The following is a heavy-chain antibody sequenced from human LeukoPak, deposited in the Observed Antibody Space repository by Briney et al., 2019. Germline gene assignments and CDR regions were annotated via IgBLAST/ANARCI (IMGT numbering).Heavy chain of an antibody. D-gene: IGHD3-22*01. CDR1: GFTFSSYE. CDR3: ARGSSYYDSRDTRSVV. CDR2: ISSSGSTI. J-gene: IGHJ4*01. Sequence: PGGSLRLSCAASGFTFSSYEMNWVRQAPGKGLEWVSYISSSGSTIYYADSVKGRFTISRDNAKHSLYLQMNSLRAEDTAVYYCARGSSYYDSRDTRSVVWGQGTLVTVSS. V-gene: IGHV3-48*03.